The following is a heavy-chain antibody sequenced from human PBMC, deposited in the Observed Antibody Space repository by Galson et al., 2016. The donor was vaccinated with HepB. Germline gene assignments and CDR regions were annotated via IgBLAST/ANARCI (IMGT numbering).Heavy chain of an antibody. V-gene: IGHV3-30*18. J-gene: IGHJ6*02. CDR2: ISSDGSNK. D-gene: IGHD3-10*01. CDR1: GFTFSYYG. CDR3: AKLQRPGRRDYHGHDPGFDYAMEV. Sequence: SLRLSCAASGFTFSYYGMHWVRQAPGKGLEWVAAISSDGSNKYYADSAKGRFTISRDHSKNTLYLQMNSLRAEDTAVYYCAKLQRPGRRDYHGHDPGFDYAMEVWGQETTVTVSS.